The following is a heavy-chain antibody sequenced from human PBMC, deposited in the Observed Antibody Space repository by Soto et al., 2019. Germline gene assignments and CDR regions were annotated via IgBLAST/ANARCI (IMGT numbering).Heavy chain of an antibody. CDR2: INPNSGGT. J-gene: IGHJ6*02. Sequence: SSVKVASKASGYTFTGYYIHWVRQAPAQGLDWMGWINPNSGGTNYAQKFQGWVTMTRDTSISTAYMELSRLRSDDTAVYYCARALTGTTTNYYYYYGMDVWGQGTTVTVSS. D-gene: IGHD1-7*01. CDR3: ARALTGTTTNYYYYYGMDV. CDR1: GYTFTGYY. V-gene: IGHV1-2*04.